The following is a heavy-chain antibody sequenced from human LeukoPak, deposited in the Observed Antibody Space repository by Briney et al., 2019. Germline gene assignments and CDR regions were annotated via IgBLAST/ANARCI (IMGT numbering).Heavy chain of an antibody. CDR2: IHHSGSA. Sequence: SQTLSLTCAVSGDSITSGAYSWSWIRQPPGKGLQWIGDIHHSGSAYYNPSLKSRVTISLDRSKNHFSLKLMSVTAADTAVYYCARGNYYDSRGFYFPWFDPWGQGTLVTVSS. J-gene: IGHJ5*02. CDR3: ARGNYYDSRGFYFPWFDP. V-gene: IGHV4-30-2*01. D-gene: IGHD3-22*01. CDR1: GDSITSGAYS.